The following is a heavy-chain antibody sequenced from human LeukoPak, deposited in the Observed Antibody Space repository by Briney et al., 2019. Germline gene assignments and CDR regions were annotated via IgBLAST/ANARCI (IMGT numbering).Heavy chain of an antibody. CDR1: GITLSNYW. CDR2: IKTDGSYT. V-gene: IGHV3-74*03. J-gene: IGHJ5*02. D-gene: IGHD3-16*01. Sequence: PGGSLRLSCTASGITLSNYWMHWVRQAPGKGPVWVSGIKTDGSYTTYADSVRGRFTISRDNAKNTVSLQMNSLRVEDTAMYYCARLGATYDRDEYRWGQGALVTVSS. CDR3: ARLGATYDRDEYR.